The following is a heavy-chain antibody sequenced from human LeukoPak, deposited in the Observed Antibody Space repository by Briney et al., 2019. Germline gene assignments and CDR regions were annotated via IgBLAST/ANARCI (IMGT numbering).Heavy chain of an antibody. V-gene: IGHV3-21*01. CDR1: GFTGSSYS. CDR2: ISSSSSYI. Sequence: GGSLRLSCAASGFTGSSYSMNLVRQAPGKGLEWVSSISSSSSYIYYADSVKGRFTISRDNAKNSLYLQMNSLRAEDTAVYYCAREAIWGTTRYWYFDLWGRGTLVTVSS. CDR3: AREAIWGTTRYWYFDL. D-gene: IGHD7-27*01. J-gene: IGHJ2*01.